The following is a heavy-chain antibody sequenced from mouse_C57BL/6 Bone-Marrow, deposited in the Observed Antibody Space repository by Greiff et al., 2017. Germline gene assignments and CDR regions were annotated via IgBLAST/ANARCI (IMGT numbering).Heavy chain of an antibody. V-gene: IGHV1-75*01. CDR1: GYTFTDYY. Sequence: QVQLKQSGPELVKPGASVKISCKASGYTFTDYYINWVKQRPGQGLEWIGWIFPGSGSTNYNEKFKGKATFTADKSSSTAYMLLSSLTSEDSAVYVGARWNYSDYDWFAYWGQGTLVTVSA. CDR2: IFPGSGST. CDR3: ARWNYSDYDWFAY. D-gene: IGHD2-13*01. J-gene: IGHJ3*01.